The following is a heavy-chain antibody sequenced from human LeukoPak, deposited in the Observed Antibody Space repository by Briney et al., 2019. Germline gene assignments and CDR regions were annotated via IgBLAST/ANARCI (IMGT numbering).Heavy chain of an antibody. J-gene: IGHJ4*02. CDR2: ISGSGGST. Sequence: GGSLRLSCAASGFTFSSYAMSWVRQAPGKGQEWVSAISGSGGSTYYADSVKGRFTISRDNSKNTLYLQMNSLRAEDTAVYYCAKGGGQRGYFDYWGQGTLVTVSS. CDR3: AKGGGQRGYFDY. D-gene: IGHD3-16*01. V-gene: IGHV3-23*01. CDR1: GFTFSSYA.